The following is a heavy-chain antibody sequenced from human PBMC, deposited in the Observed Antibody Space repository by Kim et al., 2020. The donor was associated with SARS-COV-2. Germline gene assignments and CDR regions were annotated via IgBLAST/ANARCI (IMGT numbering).Heavy chain of an antibody. V-gene: IGHV3-73*01. CDR1: GFTFSGSA. D-gene: IGHD2-2*01. CDR3: TSPGYCSSTSCYAADY. J-gene: IGHJ4*02. CDR2: IRSKANTYAA. Sequence: GGSLRLSCAASGFTFSGSAMHWVRQAPGKGLEWVARIRSKANTYAAAYAASGKGRFTISSDDSKNTAYLQMNSLKTEDTAVYYCTSPGYCSSTSCYAADYWGQGTLVTVSS.